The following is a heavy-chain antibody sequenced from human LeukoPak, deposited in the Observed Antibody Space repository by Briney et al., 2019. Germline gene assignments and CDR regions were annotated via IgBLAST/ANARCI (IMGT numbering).Heavy chain of an antibody. D-gene: IGHD3-9*01. CDR1: GFTFDDYA. CDR3: AKDPVYADILTGHYGMDV. CDR2: ISWNSGSI. J-gene: IGHJ6*02. Sequence: GGSLRLSCAASGFTFDDYAMHWVRQAPGKGLEWVSGISWNSGSIGYADSVKGRFTISRDNAKNSLYRQMNSLRAEDTALYYCAKDPVYADILTGHYGMDVWGQGTTVTVSS. V-gene: IGHV3-9*01.